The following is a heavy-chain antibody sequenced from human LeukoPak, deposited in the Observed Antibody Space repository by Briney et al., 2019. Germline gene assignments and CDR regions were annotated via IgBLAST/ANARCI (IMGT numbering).Heavy chain of an antibody. J-gene: IGHJ4*02. CDR3: ARSNSGSYFDTDYFDY. CDR2: INPSGGST. D-gene: IGHD1-26*01. V-gene: IGHV1-46*01. CDR1: GYTFTSYD. Sequence: ASVKVSCKASGYTFTSYDMHWVRQAPGQGLEWMGIINPSGGSTSYAQKFQGRVTMTRDTSTSTVYMELSSLRSEDTAVYYCARSNSGSYFDTDYFDYWGQGTLVTVSS.